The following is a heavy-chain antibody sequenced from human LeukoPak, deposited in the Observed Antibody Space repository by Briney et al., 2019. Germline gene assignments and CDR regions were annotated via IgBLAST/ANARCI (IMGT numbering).Heavy chain of an antibody. D-gene: IGHD2-2*01. J-gene: IGHJ5*02. Sequence: SETLSLTCAVYGGSFSGYYWSWIRQPPGKGLEWIGEINHSGSTNYNPSLESRVTISVDTSKNQFSLKLSSVTAADTAVYYCARGGPPIVVVPAARPAHPFKTRTWFDPWGQGTLVTVSS. CDR1: GGSFSGYY. V-gene: IGHV4-34*01. CDR3: ARGGPPIVVVPAARPAHPFKTRTWFDP. CDR2: INHSGST.